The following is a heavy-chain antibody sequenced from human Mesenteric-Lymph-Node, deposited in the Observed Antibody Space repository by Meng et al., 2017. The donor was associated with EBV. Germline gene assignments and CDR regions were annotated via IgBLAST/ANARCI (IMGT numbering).Heavy chain of an antibody. CDR1: GGSISSSTYY. V-gene: IGHV4-39*07. J-gene: IGHJ5*02. D-gene: IGHD6-19*01. Sequence: QLQLQESGPGLVKPSDTLSLPCTVSGGSISSSTYYWGWIRQPPGKGLEWIGSIYYSGSTYYNPSLKSRVTISVDTSKNQFSLKLNSVTAADTAVYYCARNGIAVAVHNWFDPWGQGTLVTVSS. CDR3: ARNGIAVAVHNWFDP. CDR2: IYYSGST.